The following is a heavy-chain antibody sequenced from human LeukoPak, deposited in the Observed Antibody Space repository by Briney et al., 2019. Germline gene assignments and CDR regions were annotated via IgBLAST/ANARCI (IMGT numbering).Heavy chain of an antibody. Sequence: SETLSLTCTVSGGSMSSYYWSWIRQPPGKGLEWIGYIYYSGSTKFNPSLKSRVTISVDTSKNQFSLKLSSVTAADTAVYYCARGARAGYNLEPFDYWGQGTLVTVSS. CDR1: GGSMSSYY. V-gene: IGHV4-59*08. CDR3: ARGARAGYNLEPFDY. CDR2: IYYSGST. D-gene: IGHD5-24*01. J-gene: IGHJ4*02.